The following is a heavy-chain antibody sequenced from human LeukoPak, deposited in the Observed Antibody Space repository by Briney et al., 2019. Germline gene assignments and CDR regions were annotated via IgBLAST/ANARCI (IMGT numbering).Heavy chain of an antibody. CDR2: IYTSGST. J-gene: IGHJ3*02. V-gene: IGHV4-61*02. Sequence: SQTVPLTCTVSGGSISSGSYYWSWIRQPAGKGLEWIGRIYTSGSTNYNPSLKSRVTISVDTSKNQFSLKLSSVTAADTAVYYCARAEGLDAFDIWGQGTMVTVSS. CDR1: GGSISSGSYY. CDR3: ARAEGLDAFDI. D-gene: IGHD1-14*01.